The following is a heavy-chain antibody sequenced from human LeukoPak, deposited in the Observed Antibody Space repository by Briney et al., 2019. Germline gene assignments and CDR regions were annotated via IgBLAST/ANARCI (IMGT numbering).Heavy chain of an antibody. D-gene: IGHD1-7*01. J-gene: IGHJ4*02. CDR2: ISSSSSTI. CDR1: GFTFSSYS. V-gene: IGHV3-48*01. CDR3: ARGHWNYDY. Sequence: PGGSLRLSCAASGFTFSSYSMNWVRQAPGKGLGWVSYISSSSSTIYYADSVKGRFTISRDNAKNSLYLRMNSLRAGDTAVYYCARGHWNYDYWGQGTLVTVSS.